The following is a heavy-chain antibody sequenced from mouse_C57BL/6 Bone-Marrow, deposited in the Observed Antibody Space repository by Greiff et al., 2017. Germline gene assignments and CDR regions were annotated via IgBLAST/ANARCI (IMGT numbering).Heavy chain of an antibody. CDR1: GYTFTDYE. CDR3: TRGSDGYGDWFAY. V-gene: IGHV1-15*01. J-gene: IGHJ3*01. Sequence: VKLMESGAELVRPGASVTLSCKASGYTFTDYEMHWVKQTPVHGLEWIGAIDPETGGTAYNQKFKGKAILTADKSSSTAYMELRSLTSEDSAVYYCTRGSDGYGDWFAYWGQGTLVTVSA. CDR2: IDPETGGT. D-gene: IGHD2-3*01.